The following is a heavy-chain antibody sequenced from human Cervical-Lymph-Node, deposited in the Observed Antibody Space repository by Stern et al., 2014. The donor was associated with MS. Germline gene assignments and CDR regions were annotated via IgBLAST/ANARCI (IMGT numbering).Heavy chain of an antibody. Sequence: QLTLKESGPTLVKATQPLTLTCTFSGFALRNSGVSVAWIRQPPGKALEWLAVIYWDDEKRYSPSLKSRLSITKDASESQVVLTMTNMDPVDTATYYCTHSLHGDYYDAFDTWGQGTMVTVSS. D-gene: IGHD4-17*01. CDR3: THSLHGDYYDAFDT. J-gene: IGHJ3*02. CDR2: IYWDDEK. CDR1: GFALRNSGVS. V-gene: IGHV2-5*02.